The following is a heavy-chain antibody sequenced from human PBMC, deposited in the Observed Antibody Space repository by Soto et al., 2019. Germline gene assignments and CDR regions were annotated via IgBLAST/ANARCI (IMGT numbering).Heavy chain of an antibody. V-gene: IGHV3-30*18. CDR3: AKDHDFWSGFLFRGMDV. CDR2: ISHDGTYK. CDR1: IFTFNTYG. D-gene: IGHD3-3*01. J-gene: IGHJ6*02. Sequence: GGSLRLSCAASIFTFNTYGMHWVRQAPGKGLEWVAIISHDGTYKYYADSVKGRFTISRDNSKNTLFLQMNSLQTEDTAMYYCAKDHDFWSGFLFRGMDVWGQGTTVTVSS.